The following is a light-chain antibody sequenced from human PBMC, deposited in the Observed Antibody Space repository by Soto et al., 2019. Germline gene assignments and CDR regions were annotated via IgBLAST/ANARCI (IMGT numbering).Light chain of an antibody. Sequence: EIVLTQSPGTLSLSPGESATLLCRASQFVSSRFLAWYQQKPGQAPRLLIYGASTRTFDVPDRFSGSGSGTNFTLTISRLQPEDFAVYYCQQYNNWRTFGQGTKVDIK. CDR2: GAS. CDR1: QFVSSRF. CDR3: QQYNNWRT. V-gene: IGKV3-20*01. J-gene: IGKJ1*01.